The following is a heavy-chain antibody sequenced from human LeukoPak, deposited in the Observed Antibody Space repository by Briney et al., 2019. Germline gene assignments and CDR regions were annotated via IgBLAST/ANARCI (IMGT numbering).Heavy chain of an antibody. Sequence: PSETLSLTCAVYGGSFSGYYWSWIRQPPGKGLEWIGEINHSGSTNYNPSLKSRVTISVDTSKNQFSLKLSSVTAADTAVYYCAREVYRQPSFYYYYYMDVWGKGTTVTASS. CDR3: AREVYRQPSFYYYYYMDV. D-gene: IGHD2-2*01. V-gene: IGHV4-34*01. CDR1: GGSFSGYY. J-gene: IGHJ6*03. CDR2: INHSGST.